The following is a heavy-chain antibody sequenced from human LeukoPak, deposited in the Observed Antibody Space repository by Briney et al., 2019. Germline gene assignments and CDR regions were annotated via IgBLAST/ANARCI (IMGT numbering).Heavy chain of an antibody. J-gene: IGHJ4*02. CDR2: ISGSGSST. CDR3: AKVRYDSSGYQSPYFDY. D-gene: IGHD3-22*01. V-gene: IGHV3-23*01. Sequence: PGGSLRLSCAASGFTFSNVWMSWVRQAPGKGLEWVSVISGSGSSTYYADSVKGRFTISRDNSKNTLYLQMNSLRAEDTAVYYCAKVRYDSSGYQSPYFDYWGQGTLVTVSS. CDR1: GFTFSNVW.